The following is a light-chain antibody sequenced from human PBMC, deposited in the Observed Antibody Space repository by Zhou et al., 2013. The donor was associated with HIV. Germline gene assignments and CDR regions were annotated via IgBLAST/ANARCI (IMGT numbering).Light chain of an antibody. J-gene: IGKJ1*01. CDR2: DAS. Sequence: DIQMTQSPSSLSASVGDRVTITCQASQDISNYLNWYQQKPGKAPKLLIYDASSLQGGVPSRFSGSGSGTEFTLTISSLQPDDFATYYCQQYNSYPWTFGQGTKVEIK. CDR1: QDISNY. V-gene: IGKV1-16*01. CDR3: QQYNSYPWT.